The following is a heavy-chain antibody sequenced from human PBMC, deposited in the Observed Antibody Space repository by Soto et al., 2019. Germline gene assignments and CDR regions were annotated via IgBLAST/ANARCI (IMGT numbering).Heavy chain of an antibody. Sequence: ASVKVSCKASGYTFSNYGVNCVRQAPGQGLEWMGWINGNNGNTNFAQKLQGRVTLTTDTSTSTAYMELRSLRSDDTAVYYCARGVDIINDAFAIWVQGTMVTVSS. V-gene: IGHV1-18*01. D-gene: IGHD3-9*01. CDR2: INGNNGNT. CDR1: GYTFSNYG. J-gene: IGHJ3*02. CDR3: ARGVDIINDAFAI.